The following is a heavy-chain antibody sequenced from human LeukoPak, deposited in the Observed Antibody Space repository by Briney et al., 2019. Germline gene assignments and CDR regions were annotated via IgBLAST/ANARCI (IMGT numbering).Heavy chain of an antibody. J-gene: IGHJ4*02. D-gene: IGHD6-13*01. V-gene: IGHV3-30-3*01. CDR1: GFTFSSYA. Sequence: GRSLRLSCAASGFTFSSYAMHWVRQAPGKGLEWMAVISYDGSNKYYADSVKGRFTISRDNSKNTLYLQMNNLRAEDTAVYYCARVFELAAAGTDYWGQGTLVTVSS. CDR3: ARVFELAAAGTDY. CDR2: ISYDGSNK.